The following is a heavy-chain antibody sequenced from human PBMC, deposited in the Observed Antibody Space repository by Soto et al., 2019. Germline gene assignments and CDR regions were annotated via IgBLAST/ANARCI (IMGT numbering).Heavy chain of an antibody. D-gene: IGHD2-15*01. Sequence: TLSLTCTVSGGSISSYYWSWIRQPPGKALEWLARIDWDDAKFYSTSLRSRLTISRDTSKNQVVLTMTNMDPEDTATYYCARIHRYGGRGVDFDYWGQGTLVTVSS. CDR1: GGSISSYYW. V-gene: IGHV2-70*16. CDR3: ARIHRYGGRGVDFDY. CDR2: IDWDDAK. J-gene: IGHJ4*02.